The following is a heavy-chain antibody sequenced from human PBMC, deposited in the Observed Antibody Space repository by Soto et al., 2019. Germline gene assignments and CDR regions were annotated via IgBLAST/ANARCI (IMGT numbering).Heavy chain of an antibody. CDR2: ISGSGVST. CDR1: GFTFSSYA. CDR3: AKEGEHSSGWAHFDY. V-gene: IGHV3-23*01. D-gene: IGHD6-19*01. J-gene: IGHJ4*02. Sequence: PGGSLRLSCAASGFTFSSYAMSWVRQAPGKGLEWVSAISGSGVSTYYADSVKGRFTISRDNSKNTLYLQMNSLRAEDTAVYYCAKEGEHSSGWAHFDYWGQGTLVTVSS.